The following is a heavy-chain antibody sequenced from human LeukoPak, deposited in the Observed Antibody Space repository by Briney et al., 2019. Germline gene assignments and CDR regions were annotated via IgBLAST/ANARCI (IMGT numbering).Heavy chain of an antibody. CDR1: GGTFSSYA. J-gene: IGHJ4*02. CDR3: ARLPLSIAETYYFDY. Sequence: SVRVSCKASGGTFSSYAISWVRQAPGQGLEWMGGIIPIFGTANYAQKFQGRVTITADESTSTAYMELSSLRSEDTAVYYCARLPLSIAETYYFDYWGQGTLVTVSS. CDR2: IIPIFGTA. V-gene: IGHV1-69*13. D-gene: IGHD6-13*01.